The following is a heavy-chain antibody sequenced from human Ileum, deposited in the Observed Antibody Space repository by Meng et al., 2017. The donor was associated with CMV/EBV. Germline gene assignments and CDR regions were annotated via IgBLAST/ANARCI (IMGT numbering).Heavy chain of an antibody. CDR1: GFTCSGYG. V-gene: IGHV3-66*02. D-gene: IGHD3-16*01. CDR3: ASTTGGRYFDY. J-gene: IGHJ4*02. CDR2: IYSGGST. Sequence: GESLKISCSASGFTCSGYGMSWVRQAPGKGLEWVSVIYSGGSTYYADSVKGRFTISRDNSKNTLYLQMNSLRAEDTAVYYCASTTGGRYFDYWGQGTLVTVS.